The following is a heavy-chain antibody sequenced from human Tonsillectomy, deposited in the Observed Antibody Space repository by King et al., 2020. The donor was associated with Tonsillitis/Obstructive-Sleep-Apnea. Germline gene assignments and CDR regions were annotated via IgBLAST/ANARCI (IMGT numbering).Heavy chain of an antibody. V-gene: IGHV3-49*04. CDR2: IRSKAYGGTT. Sequence: EVQLVESGGGLVQPGRSLRLSCTASGFTFGDYAMSWVRQAPGKGLEWVGFIRSKAYGGTTEYAASVKGRFTISRDDSKSIAYLQMNSLKTEDTAVYYCTREGRGFVEWFAGYRDWFDPWGQGTLVTVSS. J-gene: IGHJ5*02. D-gene: IGHD3-3*01. CDR3: TREGRGFVEWFAGYRDWFDP. CDR1: GFTFGDYA.